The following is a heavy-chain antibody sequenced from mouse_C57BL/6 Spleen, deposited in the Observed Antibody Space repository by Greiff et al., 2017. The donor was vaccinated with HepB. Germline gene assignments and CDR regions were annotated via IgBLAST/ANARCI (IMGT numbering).Heavy chain of an antibody. CDR3: TRSYGNLDAMDY. D-gene: IGHD2-1*01. Sequence: EVMLVESGTVLARPGASVKMSCKTSGYTFTSYWMHWVKQRPGQGLEWIGAIYPGNSDTSYNQKFKGKAKLTAVTSASTAYMELSSLTNEDSAVYYCTRSYGNLDAMDYWGQGTSVTVSS. CDR1: GYTFTSYW. CDR2: IYPGNSDT. J-gene: IGHJ4*01. V-gene: IGHV1-5*01.